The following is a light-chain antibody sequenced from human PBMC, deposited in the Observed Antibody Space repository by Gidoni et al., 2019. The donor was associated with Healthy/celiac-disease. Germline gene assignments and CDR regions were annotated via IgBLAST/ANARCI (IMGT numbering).Light chain of an antibody. CDR2: LGS. CDR1: QSLLHSNGYNY. J-gene: IGKJ2*01. Sequence: DIVMTQSPLSLPVTPGEPASISCRSSQSLLHSNGYNYLDWYLQKPGQSPQLLIYLGSNRDSGVPDRFSGSGSGTDFTLKISRVEAEDVGVYYCMQALQTPLTFXQXTKLEIK. V-gene: IGKV2-28*01. CDR3: MQALQTPLT.